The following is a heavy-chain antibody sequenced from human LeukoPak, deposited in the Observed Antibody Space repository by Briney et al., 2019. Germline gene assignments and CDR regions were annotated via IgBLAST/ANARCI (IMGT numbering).Heavy chain of an antibody. J-gene: IGHJ4*02. CDR3: AKDYSGSFDY. V-gene: IGHV3-23*01. CDR2: ISGSGGGGTT. CDR1: GFSFSSYA. D-gene: IGHD1-26*01. Sequence: GGSLRLSCVASGFSFSSYAMSWVRQAPGKGLEWVSAISGSGGGGTTFYVDSVRGRFTISRDNSKNTLYLQMNRLRAEDTAVYYCAKDYSGSFDYWGQGNLVTVSS.